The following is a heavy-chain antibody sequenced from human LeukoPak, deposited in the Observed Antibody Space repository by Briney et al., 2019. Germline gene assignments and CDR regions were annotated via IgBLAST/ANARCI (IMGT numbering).Heavy chain of an antibody. CDR2: IYYSGST. CDR1: GGSISSYY. Sequence: PSETLSLTCTVSGGSISSYYWSWIRQPPGKGLEWIGYIYYSGSTNYNPSLKSRVTISVDTSKNQFSLKLSSVTAADTAVYYCARVVVTYYFDYWGQGTLVTVSS. CDR3: ARVVVTYYFDY. V-gene: IGHV4-59*08. D-gene: IGHD2-15*01. J-gene: IGHJ4*02.